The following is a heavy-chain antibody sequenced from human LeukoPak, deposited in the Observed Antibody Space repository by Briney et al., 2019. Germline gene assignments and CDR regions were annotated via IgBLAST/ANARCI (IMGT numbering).Heavy chain of an antibody. D-gene: IGHD2-21*01. CDR2: INPNSGGT. J-gene: IGHJ4*02. Sequence: ASVKVSCKASGGTFSSYAISWVRQAPGQGLEWMGWINPNSGGTNYAQKFQGRVTMTRDTSISTAYMELSRLRSDDAAVYYCARGLSRGGDNYWGQGTLVTVSS. V-gene: IGHV1-2*02. CDR3: ARGLSRGGDNY. CDR1: GGTFSSYA.